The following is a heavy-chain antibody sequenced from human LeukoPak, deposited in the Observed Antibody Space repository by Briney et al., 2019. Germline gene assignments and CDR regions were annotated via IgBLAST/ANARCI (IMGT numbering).Heavy chain of an antibody. Sequence: SETLSLTCTVSGGSISSSSYYWGWIRQPPGKGLEWIGSIYYSGSTYYNPSLKSRVTISADTSKNQFSLKLSSVTAADTAVYYCATPISGYSGSYRMFDYWGQGTLVTVSS. CDR1: GGSISSSSYY. J-gene: IGHJ4*02. V-gene: IGHV4-39*07. CDR2: IYYSGST. CDR3: ATPISGYSGSYRMFDY. D-gene: IGHD1-26*01.